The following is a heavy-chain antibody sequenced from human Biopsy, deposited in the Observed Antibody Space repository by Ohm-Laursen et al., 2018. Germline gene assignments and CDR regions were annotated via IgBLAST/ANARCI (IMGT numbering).Heavy chain of an antibody. J-gene: IGHJ4*02. CDR3: TRVRTFGGVIGGYYFDS. CDR1: GVSISVDGYY. CDR2: IYDNGDT. D-gene: IGHD3-16*02. V-gene: IGHV4-31*01. Sequence: TLSLTCTVSGVSISVDGYYWAWIRQSPGKGLEWIGYIYDNGDTYYNPSLMSLVSISADTSKNQVSLRLNSVTAADTAVYYCTRVRTFGGVIGGYYFDSWGQGILVTVSS.